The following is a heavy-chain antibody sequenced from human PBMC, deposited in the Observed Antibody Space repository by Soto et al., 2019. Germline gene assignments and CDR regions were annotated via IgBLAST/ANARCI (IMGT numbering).Heavy chain of an antibody. CDR1: GFTFSSYA. CDR3: ASHRSGYSPGGMDV. J-gene: IGHJ6*02. Sequence: GGSLRLSCAASGFTFSSYAMHWVRQAPGKGLEWVAVISYDGSNKYYADSVKGRFTISRDNSKNTLYLQMNSLRAEDTAVYYCASHRSGYSPGGMDVWGQGTTVTVSS. V-gene: IGHV3-30-3*01. CDR2: ISYDGSNK. D-gene: IGHD3-22*01.